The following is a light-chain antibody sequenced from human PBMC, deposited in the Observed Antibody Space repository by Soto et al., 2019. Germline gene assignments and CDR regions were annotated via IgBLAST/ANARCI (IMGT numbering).Light chain of an antibody. J-gene: IGLJ2*01. CDR3: CSYAGSVV. CDR1: SSDVGSYNL. V-gene: IGLV2-23*01. CDR2: EGS. Sequence: HSALTQPASVSGSPGQSITISCTGTSSDVGSYNLVSWYQQHPGKAPKLMIYEGSKRPSGVSNRFSGPKSGNTASLTISGLQAEDEADYYCCSYAGSVVFGGGTKVTVL.